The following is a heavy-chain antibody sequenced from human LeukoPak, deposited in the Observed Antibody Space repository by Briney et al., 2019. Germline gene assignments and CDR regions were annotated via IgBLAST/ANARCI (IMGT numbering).Heavy chain of an antibody. CDR1: GDSINSGGYY. J-gene: IGHJ1*01. CDR3: APQANFYDGSVYFHH. D-gene: IGHD3-22*01. Sequence: TSETLSLTCTVSGDSINSGGYYWSWIRQHPGKGLEWIGYIYYSGSTYYSPSLRSRVSLSLDTSKNQVSLKLSSVTAADTAGYYGAPQANFYDGSVYFHHWGQAPWSPSPQ. V-gene: IGHV4-31*03. CDR2: IYYSGST.